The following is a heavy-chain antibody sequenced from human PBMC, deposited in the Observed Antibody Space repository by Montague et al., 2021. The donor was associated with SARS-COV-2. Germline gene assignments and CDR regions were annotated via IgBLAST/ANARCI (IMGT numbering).Heavy chain of an antibody. D-gene: IGHD2-2*02. Sequence: SETLSLTCAVFGESFGRYYWSWIRQPPGKGLEWIGEISQSGNTKYNPSLQSRVSISLDTSRNQFSLKVSSVTAADTAIYYCARLGDGIVPSPILGLGPYYSSYYMDVWGKGTTVTVSS. V-gene: IGHV4-34*01. CDR3: ARLGDGIVPSPILGLGPYYSSYYMDV. J-gene: IGHJ6*03. CDR2: ISQSGNT. CDR1: GESFGRYY.